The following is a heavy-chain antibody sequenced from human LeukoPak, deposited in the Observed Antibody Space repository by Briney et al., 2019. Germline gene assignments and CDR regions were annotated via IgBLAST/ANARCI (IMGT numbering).Heavy chain of an antibody. CDR2: IYHSGST. V-gene: IGHV4-30-2*01. Sequence: SETLSLTCTVSGGSISSGGYYWSWIRQPPGKGLEWIGYIYHSGSTYYNPSLKSRVTISVDRSKNQFSLKLSSVTAADTAVYYCARDSGYSYGYADYWGQGTLVTVSS. CDR1: GGSISSGGYY. D-gene: IGHD5-18*01. CDR3: ARDSGYSYGYADY. J-gene: IGHJ4*02.